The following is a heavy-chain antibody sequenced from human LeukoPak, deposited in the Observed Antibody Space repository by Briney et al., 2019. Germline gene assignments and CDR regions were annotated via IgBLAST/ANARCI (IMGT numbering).Heavy chain of an antibody. D-gene: IGHD3-10*01. CDR3: ATVLGSGTSRWFDP. CDR1: GYTLTELS. J-gene: IGHJ5*02. CDR2: YDPEDGET. Sequence: ASVKVSCKVSGYTLTELSMHWVRQAPGKGLEWMGGYDPEDGETIYAQKFQGRVTMTEDTSTDTAYMELSSLRSEDTAVYYCATVLGSGTSRWFDPWGQGTLVTVSS. V-gene: IGHV1-24*01.